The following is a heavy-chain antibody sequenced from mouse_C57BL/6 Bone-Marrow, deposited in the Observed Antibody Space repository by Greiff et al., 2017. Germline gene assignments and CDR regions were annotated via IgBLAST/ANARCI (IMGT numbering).Heavy chain of an antibody. J-gene: IGHJ2*01. V-gene: IGHV1-15*01. D-gene: IGHD2-10*01. CDR2: IDPETGGT. Sequence: QVQLQQSGAELVRPGASVTLSCKASGYTFTDYEMHWVKQTPVHGLEWIGAIDPETGGTAYNQKFKGKAILTADKSASTAYMELRSLTSEDSAVYYCTRGAYYGAYWGQGTTLTVSS. CDR3: TRGAYYGAY. CDR1: GYTFTDYE.